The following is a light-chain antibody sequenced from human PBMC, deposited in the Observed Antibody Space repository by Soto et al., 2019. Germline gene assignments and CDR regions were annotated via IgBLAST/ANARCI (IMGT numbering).Light chain of an antibody. CDR3: QQSYSTPRT. J-gene: IGKJ1*01. CDR2: AAS. CDR1: QSISSY. Sequence: DSQRTQSPYSLSASVGDRVTITCRASQSISSYLNWYQQKPGKAPKLLIYAASSLQSGVPSRFSGSGSGTDFTLTISSLQPEDFATYYCQQSYSTPRTFGQGTKVDIK. V-gene: IGKV1-39*01.